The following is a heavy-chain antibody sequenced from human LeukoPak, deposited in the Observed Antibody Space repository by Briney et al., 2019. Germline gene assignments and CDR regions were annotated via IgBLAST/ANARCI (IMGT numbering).Heavy chain of an antibody. CDR1: GITFSSYA. CDR2: ITGSGDST. CDR3: AKGRGFYDSSGYNYAYYYGMDV. J-gene: IGHJ6*02. D-gene: IGHD3-22*01. Sequence: GGSLRLSCAASGITFSSYAMSWVRQAPGKGLEWVSGITGSGDSTYYADSVKGRFTISRDNSKNTLNLQMNSLRAEDSAVYYCAKGRGFYDSSGYNYAYYYGMDVWGQGTTVTVSS. V-gene: IGHV3-23*01.